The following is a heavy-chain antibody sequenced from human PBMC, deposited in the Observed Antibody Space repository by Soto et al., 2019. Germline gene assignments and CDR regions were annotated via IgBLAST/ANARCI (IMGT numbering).Heavy chain of an antibody. CDR3: TTESYITIVIIRFDY. CDR2: IKSKTDGGTT. D-gene: IGHD3-16*02. J-gene: IGHJ4*01. Sequence: EVQLVESGGGLVKPGGSLRLSCAASGFTFSNAWINWVRQAPGKGLEWVGRIKSKTDGGTTDFAAPVKGRFAISRDDSKNMVYLQMTSLKTEDTAVYYCTTESYITIVIIRFDYWGHGTLVTASS. V-gene: IGHV3-15*07. CDR1: GFTFSNAW.